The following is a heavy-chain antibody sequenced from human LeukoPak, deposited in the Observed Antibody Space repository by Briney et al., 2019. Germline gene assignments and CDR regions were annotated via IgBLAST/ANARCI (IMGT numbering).Heavy chain of an antibody. CDR1: GGSFSGYY. D-gene: IGHD3-3*01. CDR2: INHSGST. CDR3: ARDPTYCDFWSGNFDY. J-gene: IGHJ4*02. Sequence: SETLSLTCAVYGGSFSGYYWSWIRQPPGKGLEWIGEINHSGSTYYNPSLKSRVTISVDTSKNQFSLKLSSVTAADTAVYYCARDPTYCDFWSGNFDYWGQGTLVTVSS. V-gene: IGHV4-34*01.